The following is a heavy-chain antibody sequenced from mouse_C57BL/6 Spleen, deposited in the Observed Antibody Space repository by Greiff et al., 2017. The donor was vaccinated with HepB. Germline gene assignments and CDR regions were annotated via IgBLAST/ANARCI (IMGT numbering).Heavy chain of an antibody. CDR2: INPSNGGT. Sequence: QVQLKQPGTELVKPGASVKLSCKASGYTFTSYWMHWVKQRPGQGLEWIGNINPSNGGTNYNEKFKSKATLTVDKSSSTAYMQLSSLTSEDSAVYYCARSKGMDGNYWFAYWGQGTLVTVSA. V-gene: IGHV1-53*01. D-gene: IGHD2-1*01. CDR3: ARSKGMDGNYWFAY. J-gene: IGHJ3*01. CDR1: GYTFTSYW.